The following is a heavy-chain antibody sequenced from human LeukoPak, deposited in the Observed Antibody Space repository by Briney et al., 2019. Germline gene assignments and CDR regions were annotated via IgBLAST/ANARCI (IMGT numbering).Heavy chain of an antibody. J-gene: IGHJ4*02. V-gene: IGHV1-8*01. Sequence: SSVKVSCKASGYTFTSYDINWVRQATGQGLEWMGWMNPNSGNTGYAQKFQGRVTMTRNTSISTAYMELSSLRSEDTAVYYCARTDARYGSGSYYKILGRFAFDYWGQGTLVTVSS. CDR3: ARTDARYGSGSYYKILGRFAFDY. D-gene: IGHD3-10*01. CDR2: MNPNSGNT. CDR1: GYTFTSYD.